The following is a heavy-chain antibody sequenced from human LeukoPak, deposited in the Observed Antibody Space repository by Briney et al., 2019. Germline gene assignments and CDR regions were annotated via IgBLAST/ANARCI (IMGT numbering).Heavy chain of an antibody. D-gene: IGHD3-22*01. Sequence: HPSETLSLTCTVSGDSISSYYWSWIRQPPGKGLEWIGYIYYSESTYYNPSLKSRVTISVDTSKNQFSLKLSSVTAADTAVYYCARGTTMIVVVGPHDAFDIWGQGTMVTVSS. V-gene: IGHV4-59*08. CDR1: GDSISSYY. CDR3: ARGTTMIVVVGPHDAFDI. CDR2: IYYSEST. J-gene: IGHJ3*02.